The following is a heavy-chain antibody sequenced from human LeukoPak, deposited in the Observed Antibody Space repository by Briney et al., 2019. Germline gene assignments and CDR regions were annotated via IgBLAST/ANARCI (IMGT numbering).Heavy chain of an antibody. CDR2: ISGSGGST. J-gene: IGHJ4*02. Sequence: GGSLRLSCAASGFTFRSYAMSWVRQAPGKGLEWVSSISGSGGSTYYADSVKGRFTISRDNSKNTLYLQMNSLRAEDTAVYYCAKDSSIAARRGRDDYWGQGTLVTVSS. D-gene: IGHD6-6*01. CDR1: GFTFRSYA. V-gene: IGHV3-23*01. CDR3: AKDSSIAARRGRDDY.